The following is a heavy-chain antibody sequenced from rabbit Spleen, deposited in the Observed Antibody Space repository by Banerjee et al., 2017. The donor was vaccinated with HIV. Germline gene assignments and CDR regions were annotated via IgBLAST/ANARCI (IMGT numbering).Heavy chain of an antibody. V-gene: IGHV1S45*01. CDR2: IDSNGVNT. D-gene: IGHD1-1*01. Sequence: QEQLEESGGGLVKPGGTLTLTCKASGIDFSSYYYMCWVRQAPGKGLEWIACIDSNGVNTDYASWAKGRFTISKTSSTTVTLQMTSLTAADTATYFCARGRTTSGGNGGFDPWGPGTLVTVS. CDR1: GIDFSSYYY. CDR3: ARGRTTSGGNGGFDP. J-gene: IGHJ2*01.